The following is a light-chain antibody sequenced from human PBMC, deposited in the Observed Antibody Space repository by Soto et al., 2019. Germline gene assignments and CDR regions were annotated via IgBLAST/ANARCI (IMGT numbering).Light chain of an antibody. CDR3: QKYNNWPIT. J-gene: IGKJ5*01. CDR2: GAS. Sequence: EILMPQSLATLSVSPGERATLSCRASQSVSSYLAWYQQKPGQAPRLLIYGASTRATGIPARFSGSGSGTEFTLTISSLQSEDFAVYYCQKYNNWPITFGQGKRLEIK. CDR1: QSVSSY. V-gene: IGKV3-15*01.